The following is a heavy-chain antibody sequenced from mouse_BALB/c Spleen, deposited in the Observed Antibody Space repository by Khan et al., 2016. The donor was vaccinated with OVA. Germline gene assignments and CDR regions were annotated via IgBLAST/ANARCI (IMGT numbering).Heavy chain of an antibody. Sequence: QVQLQQSGAELARPGASVKLSCKASGYTFTDYYINWVKQRTGQGLEWIGEISPGSGDTYYNERFKGKATLTADKSSSTAYMQLSSLTSEASAVXFCARRNYFGSTCAYGGQGTLVTVSA. CDR2: ISPGSGDT. CDR1: GYTFTDYY. J-gene: IGHJ3*01. V-gene: IGHV1-77*01. CDR3: ARRNYFGSTCAY. D-gene: IGHD1-2*01.